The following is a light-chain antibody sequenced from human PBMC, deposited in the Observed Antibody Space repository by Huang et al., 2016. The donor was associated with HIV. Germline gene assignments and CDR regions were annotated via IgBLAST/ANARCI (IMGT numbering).Light chain of an antibody. J-gene: IGKJ2*01. CDR1: QSVNTN. CDR2: AAS. V-gene: IGKV3-15*01. CDR3: QQYNKWPPEYT. Sequence: VMMSQSPATLAASPGERVNLSCGASQSVNTNLAWYQQKTGQPPRLLLDAASTRATGVPARFAGSGSGTEFTLTIDSLQSDDFAVYYCQQYNKWPPEYTFGQGTRLEIK.